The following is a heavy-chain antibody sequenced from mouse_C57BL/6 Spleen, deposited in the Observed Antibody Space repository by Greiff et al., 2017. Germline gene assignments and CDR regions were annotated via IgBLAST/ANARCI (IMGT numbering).Heavy chain of an antibody. CDR3: ARHWDSSCVAWFAY. D-gene: IGHD1-1*01. CDR2: ISNGGGST. CDR1: GFTFSDYY. J-gene: IGHJ3*01. Sequence: EVKVVESGGGLVQPGGSLKLSCAASGFTFSDYYMYWVRQTPEKRLEWVAYISNGGGSTYYPDTVKGRFTISRDNAKNTMYLQMSSLKSEDTAMYYCARHWDSSCVAWFAYWGQGTLVTVSA. V-gene: IGHV5-12*01.